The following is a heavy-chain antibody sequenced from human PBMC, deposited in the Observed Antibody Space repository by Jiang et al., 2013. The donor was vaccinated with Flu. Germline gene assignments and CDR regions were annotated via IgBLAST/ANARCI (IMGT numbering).Heavy chain of an antibody. CDR1: GGSISSGGYY. J-gene: IGHJ3*01. CDR3: ARVASRMIRGVSGAFDF. D-gene: IGHD3-10*01. Sequence: QLVESGPGLVKPSQTLSLTCSVSGGSISSGGYYWSWVRQLPGKGLEWIGYIYNTGSTYYNPSLKSRVSLSVDTSKNHFSLKLTSVTAADTAVYYCARVASRMIRGVSGAFDFWGQGTIVTVSS. CDR2: IYNTGST. V-gene: IGHV4-31*03.